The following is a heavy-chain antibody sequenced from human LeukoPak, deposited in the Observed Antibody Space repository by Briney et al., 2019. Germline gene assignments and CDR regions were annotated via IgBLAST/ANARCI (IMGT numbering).Heavy chain of an antibody. V-gene: IGHV4-34*01. D-gene: IGHD5-18*01. CDR1: GGSFSGYY. CDR2: INHSGST. Sequence: SETLSLTCAVYGGSFSGYYWNWIRQPPGKGLEWIGEINHSGSTNYNPSLKSRVTISVDTSKNQFSLKLNSMTAADTAVYYCARVLRAASWRSYDYWGQGSLVTVSS. J-gene: IGHJ4*02. CDR3: ARVLRAASWRSYDY.